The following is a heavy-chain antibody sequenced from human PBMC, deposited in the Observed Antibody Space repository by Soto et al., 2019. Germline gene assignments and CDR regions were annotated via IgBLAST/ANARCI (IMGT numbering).Heavy chain of an antibody. Sequence: QVQIQESGPGLVKPSGTLSLACSVSSVSVSGSYWCAWVRQPPGKGLEWIGEIDHSGHTNYNPSLMSRVTMSLDNYKNQCPLNLRSVTAADTAVYYCARSNWNYVRTLDYWGQGTQVIVSS. CDR3: ARSNWNYVRTLDY. J-gene: IGHJ4*02. CDR1: SVSVSGSYW. V-gene: IGHV4-4*02. D-gene: IGHD1-7*01. CDR2: IDHSGHT.